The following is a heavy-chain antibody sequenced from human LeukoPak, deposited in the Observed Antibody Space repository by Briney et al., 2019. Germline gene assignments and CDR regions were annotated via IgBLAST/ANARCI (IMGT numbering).Heavy chain of an antibody. D-gene: IGHD3-10*02. CDR3: AELGITMIGGV. V-gene: IGHV3-48*03. CDR1: GFTFSSYE. J-gene: IGHJ6*04. CDR2: ISSSGSTI. Sequence: GGSLRLSCAASGFTFSSYEMNWVRQAPGKGLEWVAYISSSGSTIYYADSVKGRFTISRDNAKNSLYLQMNSLRAEDTAVYYCAELGITMIGGVWGKGTTVTISS.